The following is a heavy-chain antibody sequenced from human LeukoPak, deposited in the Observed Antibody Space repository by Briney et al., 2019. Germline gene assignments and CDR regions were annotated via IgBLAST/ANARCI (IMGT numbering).Heavy chain of an antibody. J-gene: IGHJ4*02. CDR1: GGTFSSYA. D-gene: IGHD4-17*01. Sequence: ASVKVSCKASGGTFSSYAISWVRQAPGQGLEWMGRIIPIFGTANYAQKFQGRVTITTDESTSTAYMELSSLRSEDTAVYYCAREGNHDYGDYFLDYWGQGTLVTVSS. CDR2: IIPIFGTA. V-gene: IGHV1-69*05. CDR3: AREGNHDYGDYFLDY.